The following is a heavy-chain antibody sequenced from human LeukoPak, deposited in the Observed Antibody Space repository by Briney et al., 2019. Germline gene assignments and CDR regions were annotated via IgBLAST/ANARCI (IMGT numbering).Heavy chain of an antibody. CDR2: IYSGGST. CDR1: GFTFSNYG. CDR3: ARVVDGPNGVRFDY. V-gene: IGHV3-53*01. Sequence: GGSLRLSCAASGFTFSNYGMSWVRQAPGKGLEWVSVIYSGGSTYYADSVKGRFTISRDNSKNTLYLQMNSLRAEDTAVYYCARVVDGPNGVRFDYWGQGTLVTVSS. J-gene: IGHJ4*02. D-gene: IGHD2-8*01.